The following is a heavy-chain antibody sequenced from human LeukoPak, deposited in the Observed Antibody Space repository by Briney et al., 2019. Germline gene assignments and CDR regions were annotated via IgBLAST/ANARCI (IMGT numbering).Heavy chain of an antibody. D-gene: IGHD1-26*01. CDR2: IWYDGSNK. CDR3: ARDSGSCDFDY. J-gene: IGHJ4*02. Sequence: SGGSLRLSCAASGFTFSSYGMHWVRQAPGKGLEWVAVIWYDGSNKYYADSVKGRFTISRDNSKNTLYLQMNSLGVEDTAVYYCARDSGSCDFDYWGQGTLVTVSS. V-gene: IGHV3-33*01. CDR1: GFTFSSYG.